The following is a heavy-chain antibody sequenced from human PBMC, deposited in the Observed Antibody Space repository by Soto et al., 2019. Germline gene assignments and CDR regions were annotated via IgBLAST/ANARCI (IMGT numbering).Heavy chain of an antibody. CDR3: ARQYCSSTSCYNGHDAFDI. CDR2: IDPSDSYT. CDR1: GYSFTSYW. V-gene: IGHV5-10-1*01. Sequence: GESLKISCKGSGYSFTSYWISWVRQMPGKGLEWMGRIDPSDSYTNYSPSFQGHVTISADKSISTAYLQWSSLKASDTAMYYCARQYCSSTSCYNGHDAFDIWGQGTMVTVSS. D-gene: IGHD2-2*02. J-gene: IGHJ3*02.